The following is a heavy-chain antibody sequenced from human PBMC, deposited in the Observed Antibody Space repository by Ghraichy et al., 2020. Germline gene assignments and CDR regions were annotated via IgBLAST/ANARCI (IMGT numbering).Heavy chain of an antibody. D-gene: IGHD2-21*02. CDR2: ISGGGGRT. CDR3: TKDRVGEYCGGDCYSEDYFDF. V-gene: IGHV3-23*01. J-gene: IGHJ4*02. CDR1: GFTFSGYL. Sequence: GESLNISCAVSGFTFSGYLMSWVRQAPGKGLEWVSGISGGGGRTHYADSVKGRFTISRDNSKNTLYLQMNSLTTEDTALYYCTKDRVGEYCGGDCYSEDYFDFWGQGTPVTVSS.